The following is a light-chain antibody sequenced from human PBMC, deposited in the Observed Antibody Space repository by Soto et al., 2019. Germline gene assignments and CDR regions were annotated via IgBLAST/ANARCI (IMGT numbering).Light chain of an antibody. J-gene: IGKJ1*01. CDR2: AAS. Sequence: DIQMTQSPSSLSASVGDRVTITCRASQSISRYLNWYRQKPGKAPNLLIYAASSLQSGVPSRFSGSGSGTDFTLTISSLQPEDFATYYCQQSATTPWTFGQGTKGEIK. CDR1: QSISRY. V-gene: IGKV1-39*01. CDR3: QQSATTPWT.